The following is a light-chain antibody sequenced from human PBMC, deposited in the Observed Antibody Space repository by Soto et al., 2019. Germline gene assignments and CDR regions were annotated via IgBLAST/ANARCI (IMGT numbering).Light chain of an antibody. CDR2: EVN. CDR1: SFDIGGYNY. V-gene: IGLV2-14*01. CDR3: SSYTNSDTWV. Sequence: QYALTQPASVSGSPGQSITISCTGSSFDIGGYNYVSWYQQYPGKAPKLIIYEVNNRPSGISNRFSASKSGNTASLTISGLQAEDETDYYCSSYTNSDTWVFGGGTKVTVL. J-gene: IGLJ3*02.